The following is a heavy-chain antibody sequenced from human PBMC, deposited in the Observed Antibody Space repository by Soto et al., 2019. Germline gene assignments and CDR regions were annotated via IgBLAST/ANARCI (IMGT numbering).Heavy chain of an antibody. CDR1: GGSFSGYY. CDR3: ARDVSSGWYDPYYYYGMDV. D-gene: IGHD6-19*01. J-gene: IGHJ6*02. Sequence: TLSLTCAVYGGSFSGYYWSWIRQPPGKGLEWIGEINHSGSTNYNPSLKSRVTISVDTSKNQFSLKLSSVTAADTAVYYCARDVSSGWYDPYYYYGMDVWGQGTTVTVSS. CDR2: INHSGST. V-gene: IGHV4-34*01.